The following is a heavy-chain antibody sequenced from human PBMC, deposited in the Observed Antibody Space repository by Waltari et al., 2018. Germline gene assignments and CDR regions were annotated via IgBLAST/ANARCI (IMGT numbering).Heavy chain of an antibody. D-gene: IGHD1-1*01. J-gene: IGHJ3*01. CDR3: ARATNWVLEAFDL. CDR1: GFTVSSTY. Sequence: ELQVVESGGGLIKPGSSLRLSCPASGFTVSSTYMAWVRQAPGKGPEWVSVIFTSGSTYHADSVKGRFTISRDNSENTVHLQMKNLTAEDTALYYCARATNWVLEAFDLWGQGTMVTVSP. CDR2: IFTSGST. V-gene: IGHV3-53*01.